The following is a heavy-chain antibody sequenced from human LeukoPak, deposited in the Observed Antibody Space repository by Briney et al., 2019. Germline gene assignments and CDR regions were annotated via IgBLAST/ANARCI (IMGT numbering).Heavy chain of an antibody. Sequence: PGGSLRLSCVASGFTFSNYGMHWVRQAPGKGLEWVATITYDGSSEYYADSVKDRFTVSRDNSMNTLYLQMSSLKTEDTAVYYCAKRGDGGHKSLEYWGQGTLVIVSS. CDR2: ITYDGSSE. CDR3: AKRGDGGHKSLEY. J-gene: IGHJ4*02. V-gene: IGHV3-30*18. CDR1: GFTFSNYG. D-gene: IGHD3-16*01.